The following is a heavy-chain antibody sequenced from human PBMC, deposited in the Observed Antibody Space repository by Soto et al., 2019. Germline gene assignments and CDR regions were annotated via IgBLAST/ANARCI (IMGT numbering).Heavy chain of an antibody. Sequence: ASVKVSCKASGYTFTSYGISWVRQAPGQGLEWMGWISAYNGNTNYAQKLQGRVTMTTDTSTSTTYMELRSLRSDDTAVYYCARFNPHNNWFDPWGQGTLVTVSS. D-gene: IGHD2-21*01. J-gene: IGHJ5*02. CDR1: GYTFTSYG. CDR2: ISAYNGNT. CDR3: ARFNPHNNWFDP. V-gene: IGHV1-18*04.